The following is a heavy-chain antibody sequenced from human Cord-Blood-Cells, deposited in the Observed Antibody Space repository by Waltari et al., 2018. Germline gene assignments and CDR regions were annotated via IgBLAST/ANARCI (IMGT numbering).Heavy chain of an antibody. V-gene: IGHV1-69*01. CDR2: ISPMCGTA. Sequence: QVQLVQSGAEVKKPGSSVKVSCKASGGTFSSYAISWVRQAPGQGLEWMGGISPMCGTANYAQKSQGRVTITADESTGTAYMERSSLRSEDTAVYYCASRKNSGYDLGPYNWFDPWGQGTLVTVSS. CDR3: ASRKNSGYDLGPYNWFDP. J-gene: IGHJ5*02. CDR1: GGTFSSYA. D-gene: IGHD5-12*01.